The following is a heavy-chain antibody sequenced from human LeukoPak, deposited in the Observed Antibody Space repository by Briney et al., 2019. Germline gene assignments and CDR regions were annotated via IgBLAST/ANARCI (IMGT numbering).Heavy chain of an antibody. Sequence: RASVKVSCKASGYTFTSYDINWVRQATGQGLEWMGWMNPNSGNTGYAQKFQGRVTMTRNTSISTAYMELSSLRSEDTAVYYCARLLGDFWSGYGPYYYMDVWGKGTTVTVSS. CDR2: MNPNSGNT. CDR3: ARLLGDFWSGYGPYYYMDV. J-gene: IGHJ6*03. V-gene: IGHV1-8*01. D-gene: IGHD3-3*01. CDR1: GYTFTSYD.